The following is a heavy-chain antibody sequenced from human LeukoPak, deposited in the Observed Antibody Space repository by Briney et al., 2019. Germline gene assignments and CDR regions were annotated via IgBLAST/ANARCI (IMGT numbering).Heavy chain of an antibody. CDR1: GFTFDDYA. Sequence: PGGSLRLSCAASGFTFDDYAMHWVRQAPGKGLEWVSGISWNSGSIGYADSVKGRFTISRDNAKNSLYLQMNSLRAEDTAVYYCAADPYYYDSSGYPWGQGTLVTVSS. V-gene: IGHV3-9*01. J-gene: IGHJ5*02. CDR3: AADPYYYDSSGYP. CDR2: ISWNSGSI. D-gene: IGHD3-22*01.